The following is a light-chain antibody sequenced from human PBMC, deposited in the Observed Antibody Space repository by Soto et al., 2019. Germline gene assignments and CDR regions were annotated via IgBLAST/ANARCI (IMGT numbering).Light chain of an antibody. V-gene: IGKV2D-29*02. J-gene: IGKJ1*01. CDR3: MKSTQLPPT. CDR2: EVS. CDR1: QSLLHITGETF. Sequence: DVVMTQTPLSLSVPPGRPAYISCKSSQSLLHITGETFLFWYLQKPGQSPQLLIYEVSTRVSGVPDRFSGSGSGTDFTLEISRVETDDVGIYYCMKSTQLPPTFGQGTKGDI.